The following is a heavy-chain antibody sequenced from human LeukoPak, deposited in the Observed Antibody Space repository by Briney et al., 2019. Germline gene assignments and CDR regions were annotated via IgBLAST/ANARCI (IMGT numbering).Heavy chain of an antibody. CDR3: ARDETAAGTGYFDY. J-gene: IGHJ4*02. Sequence: GRSPRLSCAASGFTFSKYAMHWVRQAPGKGLEWVTYISYDGSIQYYADSVKGRFTISRDNSKNTLYLQMNSLRAEDTAVYYCARDETAAGTGYFDYWGQGTLVTVSS. D-gene: IGHD6-13*01. V-gene: IGHV3-30*14. CDR1: GFTFSKYA. CDR2: ISYDGSIQ.